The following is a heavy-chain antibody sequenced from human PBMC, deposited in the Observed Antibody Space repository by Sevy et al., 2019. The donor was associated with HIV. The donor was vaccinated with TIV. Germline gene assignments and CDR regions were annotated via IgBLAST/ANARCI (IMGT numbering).Heavy chain of an antibody. J-gene: IGHJ5*02. CDR3: ATNSRYFSGSTFYSAEGLFDP. D-gene: IGHD2-15*01. V-gene: IGHV1-24*01. CDR2: FDPEDGET. Sequence: ASVKVSCKVSGYTLTELSMHWVRQAPGKGLEWMGGFDPEDGETVYAQKFQGRVTVTEDTSTDTAYTELSSLRSEDTAVYYCATNSRYFSGSTFYSAEGLFDPWGQGTLVTVSS. CDR1: GYTLTELS.